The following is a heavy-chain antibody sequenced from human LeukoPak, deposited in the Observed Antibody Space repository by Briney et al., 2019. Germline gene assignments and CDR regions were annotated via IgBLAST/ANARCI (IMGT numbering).Heavy chain of an antibody. CDR2: IYSGGST. Sequence: PGGPLRLSCAASGFTVSNTYMTWVRQAPGKGLEWVSVIYSGGSTFYADSVKGRFTISRDNSKNTLFLQMSSLRAEDTAIYYCVRGHEALGNWGQGTLVTVSS. CDR3: VRGHEALGN. J-gene: IGHJ4*02. V-gene: IGHV3-53*01. D-gene: IGHD3-10*01. CDR1: GFTVSNTY.